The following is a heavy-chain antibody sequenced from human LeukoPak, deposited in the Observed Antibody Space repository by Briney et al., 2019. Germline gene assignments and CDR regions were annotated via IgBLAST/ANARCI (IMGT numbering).Heavy chain of an antibody. D-gene: IGHD3-22*01. CDR1: GYTFTGYY. CDR3: ARGDRTMIDNLYYYYYYMDV. V-gene: IGHV1-2*02. J-gene: IGHJ6*03. CDR2: INPNSGGT. Sequence: ASVKVSCKASGYTFTGYYMHWVRQAPGQGLEWMGWINPNSGGTNYAQKFEGRVTMTRDTSISTAYMELSSLRSEDTAVYYCARGDRTMIDNLYYYYYYMDVWGKGTTVTVSS.